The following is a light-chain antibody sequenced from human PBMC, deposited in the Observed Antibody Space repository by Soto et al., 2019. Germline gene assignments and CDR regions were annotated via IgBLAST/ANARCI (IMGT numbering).Light chain of an antibody. V-gene: IGLV7-43*01. CDR2: STY. CDR1: TGAVTSDYY. Sequence: QAVVTQEPSLTVSPGGTVTLTRASSTGAVTSDYYPNWLQQKPGQAPRSLIHSTYTRHFWTPARFSGSLLGGKAALTVSDVQPEDEADYYCLLYHGAAQVFGGGTKVTVL. J-gene: IGLJ3*02. CDR3: LLYHGAAQV.